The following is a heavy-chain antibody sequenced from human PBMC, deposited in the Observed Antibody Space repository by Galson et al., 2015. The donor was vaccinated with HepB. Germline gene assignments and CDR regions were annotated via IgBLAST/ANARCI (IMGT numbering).Heavy chain of an antibody. J-gene: IGHJ3*02. Sequence: QSGAEVKEPGESLKISCKASGYNFISYWIAWVRQMPGKGPEWMGIINPGYSDARYSPSFQGQVTISADRSITTAYLQWSSLKASDTAMYYCARRELVIARESFDIWGQGTMVTVSS. D-gene: IGHD3-10*01. CDR2: INPGYSDA. CDR1: GYNFISYW. V-gene: IGHV5-51*01. CDR3: ARRELVIARESFDI.